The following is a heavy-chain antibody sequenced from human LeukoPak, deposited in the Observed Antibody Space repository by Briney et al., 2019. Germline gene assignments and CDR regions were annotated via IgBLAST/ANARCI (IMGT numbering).Heavy chain of an antibody. Sequence: PSETLSLTCAVYGGSFSGYYWSWVRQPPGKGLEWIGFFYYTGSTNYSPSLKSRVTISVDTSKNQFSLKLRSVTAADTAVYYCARISSSNWYNERGAFDVWGQGTMVTVSS. CDR3: ARISSSNWYNERGAFDV. CDR1: GGSFSGYY. J-gene: IGHJ3*01. D-gene: IGHD6-13*01. V-gene: IGHV4-59*01. CDR2: FYYTGST.